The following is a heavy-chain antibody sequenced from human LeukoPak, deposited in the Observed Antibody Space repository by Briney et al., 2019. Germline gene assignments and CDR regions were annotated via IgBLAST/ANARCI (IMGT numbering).Heavy chain of an antibody. Sequence: ASVKVSCKASGYSFNDYYIHWARQAPGQGLEWMGWINPNRCGTSYAQKFQGRVTMTRDTSITTAYMELSSLRSDDTAMYYCARDTCDGVTCYNWFDPWGQGTLVTVSS. D-gene: IGHD4-17*01. J-gene: IGHJ5*02. V-gene: IGHV1-2*02. CDR2: INPNRCGT. CDR3: ARDTCDGVTCYNWFDP. CDR1: GYSFNDYY.